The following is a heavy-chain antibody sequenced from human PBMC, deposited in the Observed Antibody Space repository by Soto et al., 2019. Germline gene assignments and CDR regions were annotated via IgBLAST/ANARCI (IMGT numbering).Heavy chain of an antibody. CDR2: VSIGGST. CDR3: AKHHGAGGHLDC. V-gene: IGHV3-23*01. D-gene: IGHD2-8*01. Sequence: WGSLRLSCAASGFTFSSYAMGWVRQGPGKGLEWVAVVSIGGSTHYADSVRGRFTISRDNYKNTLSLQMNSLTAGDTAVYFCAKHHGAGGHLDCSGQGDLVTVSS. J-gene: IGHJ4*02. CDR1: GFTFSSYA.